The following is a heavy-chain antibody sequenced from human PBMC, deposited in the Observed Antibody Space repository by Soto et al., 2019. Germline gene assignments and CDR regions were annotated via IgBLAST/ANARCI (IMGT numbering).Heavy chain of an antibody. J-gene: IGHJ4*02. CDR3: ARQNDYGDYFDY. CDR2: ISSSSSYI. V-gene: IGHV3-21*01. Sequence: PGGSLRLSCAASGFTFSSYSMNWVRQAPGKGLEWVSSISSSSSYIYYADSVKGRFTISRDNAKNSLYLQMSSLRAEDTAVYYCARQNDYGDYFDYWGQGTLVTVSS. CDR1: GFTFSSYS. D-gene: IGHD4-17*01.